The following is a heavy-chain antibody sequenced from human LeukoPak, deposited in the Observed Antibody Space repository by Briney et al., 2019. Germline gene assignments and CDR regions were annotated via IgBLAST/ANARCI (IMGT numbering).Heavy chain of an antibody. J-gene: IGHJ4*02. CDR2: IRYDGSNK. CDR1: GFTFSSYS. CDR3: AKDIGDYYDSSGYSH. Sequence: GGSLRLSCAASGFTFSSYSMNWVRQAPGKGLEWVAFIRYDGSNKYYADSVKGRFTISRDNSKNTLYLQMNSLRAEDTAVYYCAKDIGDYYDSSGYSHWGQGTLVTVSS. V-gene: IGHV3-30*02. D-gene: IGHD3-22*01.